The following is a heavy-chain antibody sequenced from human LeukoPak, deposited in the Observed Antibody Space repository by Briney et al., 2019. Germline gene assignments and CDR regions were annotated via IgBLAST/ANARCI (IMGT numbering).Heavy chain of an antibody. D-gene: IGHD3-22*01. CDR2: IKQDGSEK. J-gene: IGHJ4*02. Sequence: GGSLRLSCAASGFTFSSYWMSWVRQAPGKGLEWVANIKQDGSEKYYVDSVKGRFTISRDNAKNSLYLQMNSLRAEDTAVYYCARGSHYYDSSGYYAAGYWGQGTPVTVSS. CDR3: ARGSHYYDSSGYYAAGY. CDR1: GFTFSSYW. V-gene: IGHV3-7*04.